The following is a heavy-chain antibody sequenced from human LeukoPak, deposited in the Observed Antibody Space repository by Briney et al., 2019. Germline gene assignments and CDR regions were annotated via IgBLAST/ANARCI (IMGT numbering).Heavy chain of an antibody. CDR1: GFTFNDYT. Sequence: QPGGSLRLSCEVSGFTFNDYTMHWVRQAPGKGLEWVSLISWDSSGTYYAKSVKGRFTISRDNAKNSLYLQMNSLRAGDTALYYCAKSSGDSYFDYWGQGTLVIVSS. CDR2: ISWDSSGT. J-gene: IGHJ4*02. CDR3: AKSSGDSYFDY. D-gene: IGHD3-10*01. V-gene: IGHV3-43*01.